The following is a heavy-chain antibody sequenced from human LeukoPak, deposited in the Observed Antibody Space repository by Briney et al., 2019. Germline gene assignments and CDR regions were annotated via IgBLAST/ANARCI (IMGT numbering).Heavy chain of an antibody. J-gene: IGHJ4*02. V-gene: IGHV3-23*01. CDR3: AKAAWYYYDSSGYLDY. D-gene: IGHD3-22*01. CDR1: GFTFSSYA. CDR2: ISGSGGST. Sequence: PGGSLRLSCAASGFTFSSYAMSWVRQAPGKGLEWVSAISGSGGSTYYADSVKGRLTISRDNSKNTLYLQMNSLRAEDTAVYYCAKAAWYYYDSSGYLDYWGQGTLVTVSS.